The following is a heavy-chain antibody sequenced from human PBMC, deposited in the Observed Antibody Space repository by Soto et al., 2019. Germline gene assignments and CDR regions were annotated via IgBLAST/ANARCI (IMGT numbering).Heavy chain of an antibody. CDR1: GFTFSSYS. CDR3: ARERREFWSGFGPGDLGDYYYMDV. V-gene: IGHV3-48*01. D-gene: IGHD3-3*01. J-gene: IGHJ6*03. CDR2: ISSSSSTI. Sequence: GGSLRLSCAASGFTFSSYSMNWVRQAPGKGLEWVSYISSSSSTIYYADSVKGRFTISRDNAKNSLYLQMNSLRAEDTAVYYCARERREFWSGFGPGDLGDYYYMDVWGKGTTVTVSS.